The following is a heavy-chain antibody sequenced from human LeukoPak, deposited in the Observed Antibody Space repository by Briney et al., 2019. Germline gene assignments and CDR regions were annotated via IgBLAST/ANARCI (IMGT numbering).Heavy chain of an antibody. Sequence: SETLSLTCAVYGGSFSGYYWNWIRQPPGKGLEWIGEINHSGSTNYNPSLKSRVTISVDTSKNQFSLKLSSVTAADTAVYYCARWMVGATFDYWGQGTLITVSS. V-gene: IGHV4-34*01. J-gene: IGHJ4*02. D-gene: IGHD1-26*01. CDR3: ARWMVGATFDY. CDR2: INHSGST. CDR1: GGSFSGYY.